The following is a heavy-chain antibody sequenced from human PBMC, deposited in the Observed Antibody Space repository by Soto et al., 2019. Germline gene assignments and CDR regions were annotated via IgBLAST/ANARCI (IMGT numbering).Heavy chain of an antibody. CDR2: TYYRSKWYN. D-gene: IGHD2-15*01. CDR1: GDSVSSNSAA. V-gene: IGHV6-1*01. J-gene: IGHJ3*02. Sequence: SQTLSLTCAISGDSVSSNSAAWNWIRQSPSRGLEWLGRTYYRSKWYNDYAVSVKSRITINPDTALSTTYLQWDTLKPSDTAIYFCASDSHCNGGNCPMGGFDMWGQGTMVTVSS. CDR3: ASDSHCNGGNCPMGGFDM.